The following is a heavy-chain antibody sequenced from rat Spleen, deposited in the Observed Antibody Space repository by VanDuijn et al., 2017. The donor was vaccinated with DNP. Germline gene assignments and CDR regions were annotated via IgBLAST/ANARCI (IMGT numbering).Heavy chain of an antibody. V-gene: IGHV5S10*01. Sequence: EVQLVESGGGLVQPGRSLKLSCAASGFTFSDYNMAWVRQTPKKGLEWVTTIIFDGSPTYYRDSVKGRFTISRDNVRNTLYLQMDSLRSEDTATYYCARVWDLHEGGSGDALDVWGQGTSVTVSS. CDR2: IIFDGSPT. D-gene: IGHD1-1*01. CDR3: ARVWDLHEGGSGDALDV. CDR1: GFTFSDYN. J-gene: IGHJ4*01.